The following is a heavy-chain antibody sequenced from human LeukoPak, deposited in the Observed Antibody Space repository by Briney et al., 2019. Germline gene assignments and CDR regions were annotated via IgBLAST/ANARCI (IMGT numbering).Heavy chain of an antibody. CDR3: AKLLNYDSSGTSAEYFQH. V-gene: IGHV3-7*01. Sequence: GGSLRLSCAASGFTFSSYWMSWVRQAPGKGLEWVANIKQDGSEKYYVDSVKGRFTISRDNAKNSLYLQMNSLRAEDTAVYYCAKLLNYDSSGTSAEYFQHWGQGTLVTVSS. D-gene: IGHD3-22*01. CDR2: IKQDGSEK. J-gene: IGHJ1*01. CDR1: GFTFSSYW.